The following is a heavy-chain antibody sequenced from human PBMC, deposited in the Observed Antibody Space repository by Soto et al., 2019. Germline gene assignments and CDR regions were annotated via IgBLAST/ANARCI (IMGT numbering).Heavy chain of an antibody. CDR1: GGSISTYY. V-gene: IGHV4-59*01. Sequence: SSETLSLTCTVSGGSISTYYWNWIRQSPGKRLEWIGYIYRTGSTHYNPSLNSRVTISLDTSRNKFSLKLNSVTAADTAMYFCARQIGDDPFDIWGQGTMVTVSS. CDR3: ARQIGDDPFDI. J-gene: IGHJ3*02. D-gene: IGHD3-3*01. CDR2: IYRTGST.